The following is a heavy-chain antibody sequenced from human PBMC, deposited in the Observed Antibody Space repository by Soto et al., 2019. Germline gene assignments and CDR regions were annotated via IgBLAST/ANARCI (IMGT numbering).Heavy chain of an antibody. V-gene: IGHV5-51*03. J-gene: IGHJ4*02. CDR2: IYPGDSDT. CDR1: GYSFTSYW. D-gene: IGHD3-9*01. CDR3: ARLGRVLRYFDWLLAPPYFDY. Sequence: EVQLVQSGAEVKKPGESLQISCKGSGYSFTSYWIGWVRQMPGKGLEWMGIIYPGDSDTRYSPSFQGQVTISADKSISTAYLQWSSLKASDTAMYYCARLGRVLRYFDWLLAPPYFDYWGQGTLVTVSS.